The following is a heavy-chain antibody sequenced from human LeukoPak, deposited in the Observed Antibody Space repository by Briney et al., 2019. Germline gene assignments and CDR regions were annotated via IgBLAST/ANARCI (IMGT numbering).Heavy chain of an antibody. CDR1: GGSFSGYD. D-gene: IGHD6-6*01. Sequence: SETLSLTCAVYGGSFSGYDWSWIRQPPGKGLEWIGEINHSGSTNYSPSLKSRVTISVDTSKNHFSLEVRSVTAADTAVYYCARHFAYSSSSYFDYWGQGSLVTVSS. V-gene: IGHV4-34*01. CDR3: ARHFAYSSSSYFDY. J-gene: IGHJ4*02. CDR2: INHSGST.